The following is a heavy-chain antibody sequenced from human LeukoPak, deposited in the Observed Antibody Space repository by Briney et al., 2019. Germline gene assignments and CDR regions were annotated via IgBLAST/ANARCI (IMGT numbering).Heavy chain of an antibody. CDR2: IYYSGST. J-gene: IGHJ6*04. CDR1: GGSISSGGYY. CDR3: ARGHEGYGMDV. V-gene: IGHV4-31*03. Sequence: PSETLSLTCTVSGGSISSGGYYWSWIRQHPGKGLEWIGYIYYSGSTYYNPSLKSRVTISVDTSKNQFSLKLSSVTAADTAVYYCARGHEGYGMDVWGKGTTVTVSS.